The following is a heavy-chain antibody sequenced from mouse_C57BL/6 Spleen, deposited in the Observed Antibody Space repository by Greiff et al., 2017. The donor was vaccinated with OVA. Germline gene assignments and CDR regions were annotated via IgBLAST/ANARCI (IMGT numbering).Heavy chain of an antibody. CDR1: GYTFTDYN. CDR3: ARSGYSNPWYFDV. D-gene: IGHD2-5*01. V-gene: IGHV1-22*01. Sequence: VQLKESGPELVKPGASVKMSCKASGYTFTDYNMHWVKQSHGKSLEWIGYINPNNGGTSYNQKFKGKATLTVNKSSSTAYMELRSLTSEDSAVYYCARSGYSNPWYFDVWGTGTTVTVSS. CDR2: INPNNGGT. J-gene: IGHJ1*03.